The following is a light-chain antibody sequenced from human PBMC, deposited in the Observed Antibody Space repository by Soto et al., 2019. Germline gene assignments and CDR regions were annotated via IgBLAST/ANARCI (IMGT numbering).Light chain of an antibody. CDR3: QQYNNWPHT. Sequence: EVVMTQSPTTLSVSPGERVTLSCRASQTISNNLAWYRKKPGQAPSLLIYGISTRATGLPARFSGSGYGTEFTLTISSLQSDDFALYYCQQYNNWPHTFGQGTKLEIK. CDR1: QTISNN. J-gene: IGKJ2*01. CDR2: GIS. V-gene: IGKV3-15*01.